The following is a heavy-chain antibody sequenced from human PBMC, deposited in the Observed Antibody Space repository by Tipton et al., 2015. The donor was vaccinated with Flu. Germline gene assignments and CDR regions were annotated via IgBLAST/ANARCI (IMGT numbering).Heavy chain of an antibody. CDR2: IYYSGST. J-gene: IGHJ5*02. V-gene: IGHV4-59*01. CDR3: ARTPGRYYDFWSGYYTGIRYIGWFDP. D-gene: IGHD3-3*01. CDR1: GGSISSYY. Sequence: TLSLTCTVSGGSISSYYWSWIRQPPGKGLEWIGYIYYSGSTNYNPSLKSRVTISVDTSKNQFSLKLSSVTAADTAVYYCARTPGRYYDFWSGYYTGIRYIGWFDPWGQGTLVTVSS.